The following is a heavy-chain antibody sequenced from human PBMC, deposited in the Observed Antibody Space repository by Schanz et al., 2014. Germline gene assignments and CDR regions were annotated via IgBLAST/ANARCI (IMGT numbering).Heavy chain of an antibody. CDR2: FDPEDVET. V-gene: IGHV1-24*01. J-gene: IGHJ6*02. Sequence: QVHLVQSGAEVKKPGASVKVSCKVSGYTLTDLSMHWVRQAPGKGLEWMGGFDPEDVETIYAQKFQGRVTMAEDTSTDTAYMELSSLRSEDTAVYYCATDHIAAAGSQYFYYYGMGVWGRGTTVTVSS. D-gene: IGHD6-13*01. CDR1: GYTLTDLS. CDR3: ATDHIAAAGSQYFYYYGMGV.